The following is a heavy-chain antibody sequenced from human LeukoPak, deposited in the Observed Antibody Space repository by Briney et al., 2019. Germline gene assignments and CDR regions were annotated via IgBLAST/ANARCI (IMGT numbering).Heavy chain of an antibody. CDR1: GFTFSRHW. CDR2: MNQDGSAI. CDR3: ARTVPGSPDDYFDS. V-gene: IGHV3-7*01. D-gene: IGHD6-19*01. Sequence: QAGGSLRLSCAASGFTFSRHWMSWVRQTPGKGLERVAHMNQDGSAIYYVDSVKGRFTISRDNAENSLCLQMTGLTVADTAVYYCARTVPGSPDDYFDSWGQGTLVTVPQ. J-gene: IGHJ4*02.